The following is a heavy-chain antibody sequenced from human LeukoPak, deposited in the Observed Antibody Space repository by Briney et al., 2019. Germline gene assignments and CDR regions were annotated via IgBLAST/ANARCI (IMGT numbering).Heavy chain of an antibody. V-gene: IGHV3-23*01. J-gene: IGHJ4*02. Sequence: GGSLRLSCAASGFTFSSYAMSWVRQAPGKGLEWVSAITGSSGYTYYADSVKGRFTISRDNSKNTLYLQMNSLRVEDTAVYYCAKRLSGWYWIDYWGQGHVGRVSS. CDR1: GFTFSSYA. CDR3: AKRLSGWYWIDY. CDR2: ITGSSGYT. D-gene: IGHD6-19*01.